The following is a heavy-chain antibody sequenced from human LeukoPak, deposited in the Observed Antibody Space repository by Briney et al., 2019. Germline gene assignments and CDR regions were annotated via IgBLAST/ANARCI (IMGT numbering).Heavy chain of an antibody. CDR2: ISAYNGNT. Sequence: GASVKVSCKASGYTFTSYGISWVRQAPGQGLEWMGWISAYNGNTNYAQKLQGRVTMTTDTSTSTAYMELRSLRSDDTAVYYCARDLRRQWLVMGYYFDYWGQGTLVTVSS. J-gene: IGHJ4*02. V-gene: IGHV1-18*01. CDR3: ARDLRRQWLVMGYYFDY. CDR1: GYTFTSYG. D-gene: IGHD6-19*01.